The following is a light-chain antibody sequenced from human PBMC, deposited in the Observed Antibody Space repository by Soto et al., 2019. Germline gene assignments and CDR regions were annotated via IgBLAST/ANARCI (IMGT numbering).Light chain of an antibody. J-gene: IGKJ1*01. V-gene: IGKV3-15*01. CDR1: ETVATN. CDR3: QKYFEWPPMT. Sequence: VMTQSPATLSVSPGERATLSCWASETVATNLAWYQQKPGQAPRLLISGASTRAAGISDRFRGSGSGTEFTLTISSLRSEDSAIYYCQKYFEWPPMTFGQGTTVEI. CDR2: GAS.